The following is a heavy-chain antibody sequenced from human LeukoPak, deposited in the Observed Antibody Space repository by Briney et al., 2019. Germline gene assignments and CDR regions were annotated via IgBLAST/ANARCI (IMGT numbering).Heavy chain of an antibody. CDR3: AQPDF. J-gene: IGHJ4*02. Sequence: PGGSLRLSCVASGITFRSSSMHWVRQAPGKGLEWLAFIRLDGSTKYYADSVKGRFTVSRDNSKSTLYLQMNSLSAEDTAVYYCAQPDFWGQGTLVTVSS. CDR2: IRLDGSTK. CDR1: GITFRSSS. V-gene: IGHV3-30*02.